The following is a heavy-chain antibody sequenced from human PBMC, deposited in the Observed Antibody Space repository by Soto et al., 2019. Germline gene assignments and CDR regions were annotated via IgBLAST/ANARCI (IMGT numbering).Heavy chain of an antibody. Sequence: PSETLSLTCAVYGGSFSGYYWSWIRQPPGKGLEWIGEINHSGSTNYNPSLKSRVTISVDTSKNQFSLKLSSVTAADTAVYYCASTAVAGEYYYYYMDVWGKGTTVTVSS. CDR3: ASTAVAGEYYYYYMDV. CDR2: INHSGST. D-gene: IGHD6-19*01. V-gene: IGHV4-34*01. J-gene: IGHJ6*03. CDR1: GGSFSGYY.